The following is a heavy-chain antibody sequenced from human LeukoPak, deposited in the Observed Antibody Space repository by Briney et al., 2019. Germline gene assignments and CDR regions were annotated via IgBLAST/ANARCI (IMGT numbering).Heavy chain of an antibody. CDR3: AKDAVEMATTPFDY. CDR2: ISGSGGST. CDR1: GFTFSSYA. Sequence: SGGSLRLSCAASGFTFSSYAMSWVRLAPGKGLEWVSAISGSGGSTYYADSVKGRFTISGDNSKNTLYLQMNSLRAEDTAVYYCAKDAVEMATTPFDYWGQGTLVTVSS. D-gene: IGHD5-24*01. V-gene: IGHV3-23*01. J-gene: IGHJ4*02.